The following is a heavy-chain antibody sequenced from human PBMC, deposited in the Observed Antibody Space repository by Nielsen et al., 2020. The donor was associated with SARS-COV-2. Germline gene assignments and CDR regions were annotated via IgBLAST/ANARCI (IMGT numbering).Heavy chain of an antibody. V-gene: IGHV3-53*01. D-gene: IGHD3-10*01. CDR3: ARPLAGGVRGVILGY. CDR2: IYSGGST. Sequence: GESLKISCAASGFTVSSNYMSWVRQAPGKGLEWVSVIYSGGSTYYADSVKGRLTISRDNSKNTLYLQMNSLRAEDTAVYYCARPLAGGVRGVILGYWGQGTLVTVSS. J-gene: IGHJ4*02. CDR1: GFTVSSNY.